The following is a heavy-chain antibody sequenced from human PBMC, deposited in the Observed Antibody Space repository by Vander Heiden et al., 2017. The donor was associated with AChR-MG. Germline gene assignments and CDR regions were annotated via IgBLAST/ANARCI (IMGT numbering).Heavy chain of an antibody. J-gene: IGHJ3*02. V-gene: IGHV1-69*04. CDR1: GATFSSCA. CDR3: AGYYYDSSGYYPDAFDI. D-gene: IGHD3-22*01. CDR2: IIPILGIA. Sequence: QVQLVQSGAEVKKPGSSVKVSCKASGATFSSCAISWVRQAPGQGLEWMGRIIPILGIANYAQKFQGRVTITADKSTSTAYMELSSLRSEDTAVYYCAGYYYDSSGYYPDAFDIWVQGTMVTVSS.